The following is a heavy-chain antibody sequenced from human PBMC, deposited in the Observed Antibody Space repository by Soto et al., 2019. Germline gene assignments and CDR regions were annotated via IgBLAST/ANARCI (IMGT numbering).Heavy chain of an antibody. J-gene: IGHJ4*02. V-gene: IGHV1-46*03. CDR3: AKIAAAGREDFDY. CDR2: INPSGGST. CDR1: GYTFTIYY. D-gene: IGHD6-13*01. Sequence: ASVKVSCKASGYTFTIYYMHWVRQSPGQGLEWMGIINPSGGSTSYAQKFQGRVTMTRDTSTSTVYMELSSLRSEDTAVYYCAKIAAAGREDFDYWGQGTLVTVS.